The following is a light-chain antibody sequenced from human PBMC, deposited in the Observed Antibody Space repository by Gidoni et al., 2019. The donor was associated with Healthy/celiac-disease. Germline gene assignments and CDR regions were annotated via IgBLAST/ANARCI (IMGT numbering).Light chain of an antibody. CDR2: DAS. V-gene: IGKV3-11*01. CDR1: QSVSSY. CDR3: QQRSNWPPT. Sequence: EIVLTQSPATLSLSPGERATLSCRASQSVSSYLAWYQQKPGQAPRLLIYDASNRATGIPARFIGSGSATDFTLTISSLEPEDFAVYYCQQRSNWPPTFGGGTKVEIK. J-gene: IGKJ4*01.